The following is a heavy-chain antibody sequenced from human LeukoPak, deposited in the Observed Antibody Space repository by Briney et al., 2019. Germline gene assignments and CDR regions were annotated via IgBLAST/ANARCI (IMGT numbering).Heavy chain of an antibody. J-gene: IGHJ4*02. CDR1: GFIFGNYG. CDR3: GQGPRSGSYYNVDY. D-gene: IGHD3-10*01. Sequence: GSLRLSCAPSGFIFGNYGMIWVRQAPGKGLEWVSSISYTGDSTYYADSVKGRFTISRDNSKNTLYLQMNTLRAEDTAVYYCGQGPRSGSYYNVDYWGQGTLVTVSS. V-gene: IGHV3-23*01. CDR2: ISYTGDST.